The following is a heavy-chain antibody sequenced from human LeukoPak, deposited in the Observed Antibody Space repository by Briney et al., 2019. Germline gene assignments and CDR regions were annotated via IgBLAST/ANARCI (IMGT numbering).Heavy chain of an antibody. CDR2: VYYSGNI. J-gene: IGHJ6*02. CDR3: ASWNPRSDGMDV. CDR1: GGSISTYY. Sequence: PSETLSLTCTVSGGSISTYYWSWIRQPPGKGLEWIGYVYYSGNINNNPSLKSRVTISVDTSKNQFSLRLSSVTAADTAVYYCASWNPRSDGMDVWGQGTTVTVSS. V-gene: IGHV4-59*01. D-gene: IGHD1-1*01.